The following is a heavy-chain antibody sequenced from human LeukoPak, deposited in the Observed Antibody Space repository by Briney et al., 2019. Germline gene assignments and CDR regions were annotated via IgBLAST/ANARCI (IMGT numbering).Heavy chain of an antibody. CDR1: GFTFSSYA. V-gene: IGHV3-66*01. CDR3: ARGGGSSHFDY. CDR2: IYSGGST. J-gene: IGHJ4*02. Sequence: PGGSLRLSCAASGFTFSSYAMSWVRQAPGKGLEWVSVIYSGGSTYYADSVKGRFTISRDNSQNTLYLQMNSLRAEDTAVYYCARGGGSSHFDYWGQGTLVTVSS. D-gene: IGHD6-6*01.